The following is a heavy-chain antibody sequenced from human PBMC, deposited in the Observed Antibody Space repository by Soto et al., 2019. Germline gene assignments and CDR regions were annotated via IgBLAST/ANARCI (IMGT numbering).Heavy chain of an antibody. D-gene: IGHD1-26*01. CDR2: TNQDGSEK. CDR1: ESTVSRDW. J-gene: IGHJ4*02. Sequence: EVHLVESGGGLVQTGGSLRLSCAISESTVSRDWMNWVRQAPGKGLEWVAHTNQDGSEKYYADSVKGRFTISRDNAKKSLYLKMNSLRAGDTAMYYCSGGVGDAFWGQGTLVTVSS. CDR3: SGGVGDAF. V-gene: IGHV3-7*01.